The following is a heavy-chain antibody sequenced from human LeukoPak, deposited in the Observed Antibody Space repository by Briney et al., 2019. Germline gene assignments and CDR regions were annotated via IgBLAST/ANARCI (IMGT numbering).Heavy chain of an antibody. V-gene: IGHV5-51*01. J-gene: IGHJ5*02. CDR1: GYSFTSYW. CDR3: ASSGWYPNNWFDP. D-gene: IGHD6-19*01. Sequence: HGESLKISCKGSGYSFTSYWIGWVRQMPGKGLEWMGIIYPGDSDTRYSPSFQGQVTISADKSISTAYLQWSSLKASDTAMYYCASSGWYPNNWFDPWGQGTLVTVSS. CDR2: IYPGDSDT.